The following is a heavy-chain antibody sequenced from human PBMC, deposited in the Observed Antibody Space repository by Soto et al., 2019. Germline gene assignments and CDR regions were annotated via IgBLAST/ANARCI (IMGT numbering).Heavy chain of an antibody. Sequence: QITLKESGPTLVKPTQTLTLTCTFSGFSLSTSGVGVGWIRQPPGKALEWLALIYWDDDKRYSPSLKSRLTINKXTXTNQVVLTMTNMDPVDTATYYCAQTYYDILTGWIDYWGQGTLVTVSS. V-gene: IGHV2-5*02. CDR1: GFSLSTSGVG. CDR3: AQTYYDILTGWIDY. D-gene: IGHD3-9*01. J-gene: IGHJ4*02. CDR2: IYWDDDK.